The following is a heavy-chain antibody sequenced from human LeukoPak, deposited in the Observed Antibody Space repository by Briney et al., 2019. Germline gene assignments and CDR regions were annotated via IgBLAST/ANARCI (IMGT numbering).Heavy chain of an antibody. CDR1: GYSFTSYW. CDR2: IHPGDSDI. Sequence: GESLKISCQGSGYSFTSYWIGWVRQMPGKGLEWVGNIHPGDSDIRYSPSFQGQVTISADKSINTAYLQWSSLRASDSAMYYCARHGPSTASAYNWFGPWDQGTLVTVSS. CDR3: ARHGPSTASAYNWFGP. J-gene: IGHJ5*02. D-gene: IGHD2-2*01. V-gene: IGHV5-51*01.